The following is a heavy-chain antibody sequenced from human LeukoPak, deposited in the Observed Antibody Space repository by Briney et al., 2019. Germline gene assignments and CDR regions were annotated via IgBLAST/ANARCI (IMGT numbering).Heavy chain of an antibody. CDR1: GFTFSSYA. D-gene: IGHD3-10*01. CDR2: XXXSGXST. V-gene: IGHV3-23*01. CDR3: XNXPPGVRXVXGXXFDY. Sequence: HPGGSLRLSCAASGFTFSSYAMSWVRQAPGKGLEWVSAXXXSGXSTYYADSVKGRFTISRDNSKNTLYLQMNSLRAEDTAVYYXXNXPPGVRXVXGXXFDYWGQGTLVTVSS. J-gene: IGHJ4*02.